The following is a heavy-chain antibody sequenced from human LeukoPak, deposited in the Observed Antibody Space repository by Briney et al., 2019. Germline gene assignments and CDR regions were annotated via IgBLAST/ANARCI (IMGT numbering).Heavy chain of an antibody. V-gene: IGHV3-74*01. D-gene: IGHD2-15*01. CDR3: ARDSLYCSGGSCYPGYFDY. Sequence: GGSLRLSCAASGFTFSSYWMHWVRQAPGKGLVWVSRINSDGSSTSYADSVKGRFTISRDNAKNTLYLQMNSLRAEDTAVYYCARDSLYCSGGSCYPGYFDYWGQGTLVTVSS. CDR2: INSDGSST. J-gene: IGHJ4*02. CDR1: GFTFSSYW.